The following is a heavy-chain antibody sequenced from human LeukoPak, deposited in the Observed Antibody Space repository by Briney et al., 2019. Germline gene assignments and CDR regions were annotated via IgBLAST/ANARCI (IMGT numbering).Heavy chain of an antibody. D-gene: IGHD3-22*01. CDR2: IYNSGST. V-gene: IGHV4-31*03. J-gene: IGHJ3*02. CDR1: DGSISSGTYY. Sequence: SQTLSLTCTVSDGSISSGTYYWTWIRQHPGKGLEWIGYIYNSGSTYYNPSLKSRVTMSVDTSKNQFSLKLSSVTAADTAVYYCARDGAYYDSSGYYSGENAFDIWGQGTMVTVSS. CDR3: ARDGAYYDSSGYYSGENAFDI.